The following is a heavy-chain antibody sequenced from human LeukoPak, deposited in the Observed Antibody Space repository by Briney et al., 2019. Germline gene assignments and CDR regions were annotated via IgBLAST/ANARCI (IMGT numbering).Heavy chain of an antibody. V-gene: IGHV4-30-4*01. D-gene: IGHD5-18*01. Sequence: PSETLSLTCTVSGGSISSGDYCWSWMRQPPGKGLEWIGYIYYSGSTYYNPSLKSRVTISVDTSKNQFSLKLSSVTAADTAVYYCARWLQAYYYFDYWGQGTLVTVSS. CDR2: IYYSGST. CDR1: GGSISSGDYC. J-gene: IGHJ4*02. CDR3: ARWLQAYYYFDY.